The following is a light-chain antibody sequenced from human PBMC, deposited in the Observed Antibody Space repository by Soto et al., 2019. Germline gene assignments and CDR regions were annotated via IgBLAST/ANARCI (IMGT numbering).Light chain of an antibody. J-gene: IGKJ2*01. CDR2: GAS. V-gene: IGKV3-15*01. CDR1: QSVSSN. CDR3: QQYNNWPLL. Sequence: EIVMTQSPATLSVSPGERATLSCRASQSVSSNLAWYQQKPGQAPRLLIYGASTRATGIPARFSGSWSGTEFTLTISSLQSEDFAVYYCQQYNNWPLLFGQGTKVDIK.